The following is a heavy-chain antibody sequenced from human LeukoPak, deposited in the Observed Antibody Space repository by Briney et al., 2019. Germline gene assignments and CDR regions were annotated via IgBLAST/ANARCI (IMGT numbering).Heavy chain of an antibody. CDR2: ISYNGNQ. CDR3: ARDPLDISRWTNAFDI. CDR1: GFTFVNYG. J-gene: IGHJ3*02. Sequence: GKSLRLSCAASGFTFVNYGFHWVRQAPVKALEWVAFISYNGNQKYGDSVKGRFTISRDNSKNTLYLQVNGLRPEDTAVYYCARDPLDISRWTNAFDIWGQGTMVSVSS. V-gene: IGHV3-30-3*01. D-gene: IGHD2-2*03.